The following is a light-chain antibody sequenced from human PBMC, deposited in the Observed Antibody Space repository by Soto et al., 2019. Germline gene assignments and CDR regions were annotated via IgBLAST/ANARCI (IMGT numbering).Light chain of an antibody. V-gene: IGLV7-46*01. J-gene: IGLJ2*01. CDR3: LLFYSGPRV. Sequence: QAVVTQEPSLTVSPGGTVTLTCGSSTGAVTSSHYPYWFQQRPGQAPRTLIYNTSNKHSWTPARFSGSLLGGKAALTLSCAQPEDEADYYCLLFYSGPRVFGGGTKLTVL. CDR1: TGAVTSSHY. CDR2: NTS.